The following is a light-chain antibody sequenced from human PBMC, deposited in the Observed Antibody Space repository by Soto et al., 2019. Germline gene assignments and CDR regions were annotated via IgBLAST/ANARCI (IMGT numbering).Light chain of an antibody. CDR1: QSISSGH. CDR2: GAS. J-gene: IGKJ3*01. CDR3: QQRSNWPPFT. Sequence: EIVLTQSAGTLSLSPGERATFSCRASQSISSGHLAWYQQKLGQAPRLLIYGASNRATGIPARFSGSGSGTDFTLTISSLEPEDFAVYYCQQRSNWPPFTFGPGTKVDIK. V-gene: IGKV3-11*01.